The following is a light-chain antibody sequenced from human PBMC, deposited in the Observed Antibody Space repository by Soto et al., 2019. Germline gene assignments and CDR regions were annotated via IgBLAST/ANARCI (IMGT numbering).Light chain of an antibody. V-gene: IGKV3-20*01. Sequence: EIGLTQSPGTLSLSPGERATLSCRASQSVSSTYLAWLQQKAGQAPMLLIHGASSRAIGIPARFSGSGSGTDFTLTISSLEPEDFAVYYCQQYGSSRWTFGQGTKVEIK. CDR3: QQYGSSRWT. CDR2: GAS. J-gene: IGKJ1*01. CDR1: QSVSSTY.